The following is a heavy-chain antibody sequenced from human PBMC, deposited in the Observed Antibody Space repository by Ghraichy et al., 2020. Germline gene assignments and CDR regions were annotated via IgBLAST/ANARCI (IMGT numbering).Heavy chain of an antibody. D-gene: IGHD3-9*01. CDR1: GYTFTGYY. CDR2: INPKSGGT. CDR3: ARVDTDYDIVTGEYISGGWLDP. Sequence: ASVKVSCKTSGYTFTGYYIHWVRQAPGQGLEWMGWINPKSGGTKYAQRFQGRVTMTRDTSISTANMELSRLRSDDTAVYYCARVDTDYDIVTGEYISGGWLDPWGQGTLVTVSS. J-gene: IGHJ5*02. V-gene: IGHV1-2*02.